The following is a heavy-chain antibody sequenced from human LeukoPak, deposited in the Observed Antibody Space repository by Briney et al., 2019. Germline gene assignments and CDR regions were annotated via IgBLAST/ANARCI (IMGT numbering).Heavy chain of an antibody. Sequence: GGSLRLSCAASGFTFSNYDIHWVRQAPGKGLEWVAFLGYDGHNKFYGESVKGRFTISRDNSKNTLYLQMNSLRAEDTAVYYCAKNGPRTHLFYMDVWGKGTSVIISS. CDR1: GFTFSNYD. CDR3: AKNGPRTHLFYMDV. CDR2: LGYDGHNK. V-gene: IGHV3-30*02. J-gene: IGHJ6*03. D-gene: IGHD1-1*01.